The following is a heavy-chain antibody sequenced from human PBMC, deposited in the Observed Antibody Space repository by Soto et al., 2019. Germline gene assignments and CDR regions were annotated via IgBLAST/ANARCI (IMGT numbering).Heavy chain of an antibody. D-gene: IGHD3-9*01. CDR3: ARVYDILTGYPNWFDP. V-gene: IGHV4-31*03. Sequence: SETLSLTCTVSGGSISSGGYYWSWIRQHPGKGLEWIGYIYYSGSTYYNPSLKSRVTISVDTSKNQFSLKLSSVTAADTAVYYCARVYDILTGYPNWFDPWGQGTLVTV. CDR1: GGSISSGGYY. CDR2: IYYSGST. J-gene: IGHJ5*02.